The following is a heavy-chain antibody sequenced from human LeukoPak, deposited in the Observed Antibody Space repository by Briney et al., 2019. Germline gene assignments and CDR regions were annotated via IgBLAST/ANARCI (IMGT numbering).Heavy chain of an antibody. CDR3: ARTTAAGVFDF. V-gene: IGHV4-30-2*01. CDR1: GGSISSGGYS. D-gene: IGHD6-13*01. J-gene: IGHJ4*02. Sequence: PSETLSLTCAVSGGSISSGGYSWSWIRQPPGKGLEWIGYIYHSGSTYYNPSLKSRVNISVDRSKNQFSLKLSSVTAADTAVYYCARTTAAGVFDFWGQGTLVTVSS. CDR2: IYHSGST.